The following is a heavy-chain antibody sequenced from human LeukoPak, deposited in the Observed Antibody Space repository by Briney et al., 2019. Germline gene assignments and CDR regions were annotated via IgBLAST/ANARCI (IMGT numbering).Heavy chain of an antibody. CDR1: GYTFTNYY. Sequence: ASVKVSCKVSGYTFTNYYMHWVRQAPGQGLEWMGWINPNSGGTNYAQKFQGRVTMTRDTSISTAYMELSRLRSDDTAVYYCARDLPSTAVATYNWFDPWGQGTLVTVSS. CDR3: ARDLPSTAVATYNWFDP. V-gene: IGHV1-2*02. J-gene: IGHJ5*02. D-gene: IGHD5-12*01. CDR2: INPNSGGT.